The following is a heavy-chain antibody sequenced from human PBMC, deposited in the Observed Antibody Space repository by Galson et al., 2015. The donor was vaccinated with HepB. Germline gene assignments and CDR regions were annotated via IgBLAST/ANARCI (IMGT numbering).Heavy chain of an antibody. D-gene: IGHD1-26*01. CDR3: ARDLGRDSKSN. CDR1: GFTFSSYW. V-gene: IGHV3-74*01. J-gene: IGHJ4*02. CDR2: INSDGTIT. Sequence: SLRLSCAASGFTFSSYWMHWVRQAPGKGLVWVSRINSDGTITDYAGSVRGRFTISRDNAKNTLYLQMNSLRAEDTAVYHCARDLGRDSKSNWGQGALVTVSS.